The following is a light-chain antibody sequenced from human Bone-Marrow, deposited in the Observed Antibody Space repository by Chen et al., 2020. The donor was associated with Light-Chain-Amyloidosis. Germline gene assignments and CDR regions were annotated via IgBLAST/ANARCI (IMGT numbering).Light chain of an antibody. CDR2: AVS. CDR3: LQTFNPPLT. CDR1: QNIMSY. J-gene: IGKJ4*01. V-gene: IGKV1-39*01. Sequence: DIQMTQSPPSLSASVGDRVSVTCRASQNIMSYLHWYQQMPGKAPKLLIYAVSHLQNGVPSRFSGSASGTDFTLTISSLHPEDLATYFYLQTFNPPLTFGGGTKVEIK.